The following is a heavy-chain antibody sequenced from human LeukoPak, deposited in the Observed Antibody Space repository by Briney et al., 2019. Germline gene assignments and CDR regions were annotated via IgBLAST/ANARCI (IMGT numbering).Heavy chain of an antibody. CDR1: GGSISSYY. Sequence: SETLSLTCTVSGGSISSYYWSWIRQPPGKGLEWIGYIYYSGSTNYSPSLKSRVTISVDTSKNQFSLKLSSVTAADTAVYYCARRGSGSPFDYWGQGTLVTVSS. CDR2: IYYSGST. D-gene: IGHD3-10*01. CDR3: ARRGSGSPFDY. V-gene: IGHV4-59*08. J-gene: IGHJ4*02.